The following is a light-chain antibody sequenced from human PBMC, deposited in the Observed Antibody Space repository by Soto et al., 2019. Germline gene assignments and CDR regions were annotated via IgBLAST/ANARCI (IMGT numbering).Light chain of an antibody. CDR1: QSVISNS. CDR2: GAF. V-gene: IGKV3-20*01. Sequence: EILLTQSPGTLSLSPGERATLSCRASQSVISNSLAWYQQKPGQAPRLLIYGAFHRPTGVPDRFSGSGSVTDFTLAISSLESEDFAVYYCQQYGSSLPYTFGQGTKLEIK. J-gene: IGKJ2*01. CDR3: QQYGSSLPYT.